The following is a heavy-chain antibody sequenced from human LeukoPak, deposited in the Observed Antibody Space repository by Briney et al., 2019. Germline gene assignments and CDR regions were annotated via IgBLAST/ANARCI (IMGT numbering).Heavy chain of an antibody. D-gene: IGHD2-15*01. CDR2: IYFSET. CDR3: ASPSKLVISRGGFDI. Sequence: PSETLSLTCTVTGGSISDTTYYWAWIRQPPGKGLEWIGSIYFSETKYNPSLKSRITISGDTSKHQFSLKLSSVTAADTAVYYCASPSKLVISRGGFDIWGQGTMVTVSA. CDR1: GGSISDTTYY. J-gene: IGHJ3*02. V-gene: IGHV4-39*01.